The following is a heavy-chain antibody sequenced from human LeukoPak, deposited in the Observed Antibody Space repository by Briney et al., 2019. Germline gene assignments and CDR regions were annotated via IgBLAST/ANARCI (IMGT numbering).Heavy chain of an antibody. CDR3: ARGGATSGYSGYDWDY. V-gene: IGHV7-4-1*02. J-gene: IGHJ4*02. Sequence: ASVKVSCKASGYTFTSYGISWVRQAPGQGLEWMGWINTNTGNPTYAQGFTGRFVFSLDTSVSTAYLQISSLKAEDTAVYYCARGGATSGYSGYDWDYWGQGTLVTVSS. D-gene: IGHD5-12*01. CDR1: GYTFTSYG. CDR2: INTNTGNP.